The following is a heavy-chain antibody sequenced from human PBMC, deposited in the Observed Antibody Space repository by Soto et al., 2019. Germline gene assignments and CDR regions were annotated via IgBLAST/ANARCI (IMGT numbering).Heavy chain of an antibody. Sequence: PGGSLILSCAASGFTFSSYGMHWVRQAPGKGLEWVAVISYDGSNKYYADSVKGRFTISRDNSKNTLYLQMNSLRAEDTAVYYCAKDDIVVVPAAMSARYSTLDYWGQGTLVTVSS. J-gene: IGHJ4*02. CDR1: GFTFSSYG. CDR3: AKDDIVVVPAAMSARYSTLDY. V-gene: IGHV3-30*18. D-gene: IGHD2-2*01. CDR2: ISYDGSNK.